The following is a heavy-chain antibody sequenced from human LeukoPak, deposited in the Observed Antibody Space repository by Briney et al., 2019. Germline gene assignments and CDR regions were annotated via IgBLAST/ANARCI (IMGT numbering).Heavy chain of an antibody. D-gene: IGHD2-2*01. V-gene: IGHV4-4*07. J-gene: IGHJ3*02. CDR1: GGSISNYY. Sequence: SETLSLTCAVSGGSISNYYWSWIRQPAGKGLEWIGRIYPRGSTTYNSFFKSRVTMSPDTSKNHFSLKLSSVTAADTAIYYCARGRYCTATTCDACGDAFDIWGQGTMDTVS. CDR2: IYPRGST. CDR3: ARGRYCTATTCDACGDAFDI.